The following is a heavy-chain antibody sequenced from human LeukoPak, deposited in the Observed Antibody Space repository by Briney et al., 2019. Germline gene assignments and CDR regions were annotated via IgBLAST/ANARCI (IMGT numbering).Heavy chain of an antibody. CDR1: GFTFSSYT. D-gene: IGHD3-10*01. V-gene: IGHV3-48*04. CDR2: ISSSGSTK. CDR3: VRVYYASGTYYKEVYFQR. J-gene: IGHJ1*01. Sequence: GGSLRLSCAASGFTFSSYTMNWVRQAPGKGLEWVSYISSSGSTKYYADSVKGRFTISRDNANKSLFLQMNSLRAEDTAVYYCVRVYYASGTYYKEVYFQRWGQGTLVTVSS.